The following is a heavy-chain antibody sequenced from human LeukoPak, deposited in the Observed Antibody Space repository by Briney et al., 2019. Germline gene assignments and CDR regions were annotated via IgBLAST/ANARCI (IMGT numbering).Heavy chain of an antibody. V-gene: IGHV4-34*01. D-gene: IGHD1-14*01. CDR3: ARLGTWGFDP. CDR1: GGSFSGYY. Sequence: PSETLSLTCAVYGGSFSGYYWSWIRQPPGKGLEWIGEINHSGSTNYNPSLKSRVTISVDTSKNQFSLKLSSVTAADTAVYYCARLGTWGFDPWGQGTLVTVSS. J-gene: IGHJ5*02. CDR2: INHSGST.